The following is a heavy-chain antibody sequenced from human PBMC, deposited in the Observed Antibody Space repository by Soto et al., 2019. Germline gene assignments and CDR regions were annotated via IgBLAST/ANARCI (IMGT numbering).Heavy chain of an antibody. D-gene: IGHD6-13*01. CDR3: ARGAYSSSWYYYYGMDV. CDR2: IYYSGST. J-gene: IGHJ6*02. V-gene: IGHV4-59*01. CDR1: GGSISSYY. Sequence: SETLTLTCTVSGGSISSYYWSWIRQPPGKGLEWIGYIYYSGSTNYNPSLKSRVTISVDTSKNQFSLKLSSVTAADTAVYYCARGAYSSSWYYYYGMDVWGQGTTVTVSS.